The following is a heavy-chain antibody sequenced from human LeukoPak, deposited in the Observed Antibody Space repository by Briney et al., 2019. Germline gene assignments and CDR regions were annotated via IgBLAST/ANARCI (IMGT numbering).Heavy chain of an antibody. D-gene: IGHD2-15*01. Sequence: PSETLSLTCTVSGGSINSNNYYWSWIRQPPGKGLEWIGYIYYSGSTNYNPSLKSRVTISVDTSKNQFSLKLSSVTAADTAVYYCASWAPGGYAWFDPWGQGTLVTVSS. J-gene: IGHJ5*02. CDR3: ASWAPGGYAWFDP. V-gene: IGHV4-61*05. CDR1: GGSINSNNYY. CDR2: IYYSGST.